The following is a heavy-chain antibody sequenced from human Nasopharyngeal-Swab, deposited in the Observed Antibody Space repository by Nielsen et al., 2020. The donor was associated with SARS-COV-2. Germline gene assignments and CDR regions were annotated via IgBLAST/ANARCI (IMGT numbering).Heavy chain of an antibody. CDR2: IYQSGNT. J-gene: IGHJ6*03. V-gene: IGHV4-4*02. D-gene: IGHD6-13*01. Sequence: VRQMPGKGLEWIGEIYQSGNTNYNPSLKSRVSISLDKSKNQFSPNLTSVTAADTAVYYCATSGSSVTAGVNMDVWGKGTTVTVSS. CDR3: ATSGSSVTAGVNMDV.